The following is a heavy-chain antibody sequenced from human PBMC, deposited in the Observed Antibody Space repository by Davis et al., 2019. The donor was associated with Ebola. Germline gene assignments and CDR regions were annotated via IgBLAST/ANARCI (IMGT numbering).Heavy chain of an antibody. CDR2: IYYSGST. J-gene: IGHJ4*02. CDR1: GGSISSSSYY. D-gene: IGHD3-22*01. V-gene: IGHV4-39*07. Sequence: MPSETLSLTCTVSGGSISSSSYYWGWIRQPPGKGLEWIGSIYYSGSTYYNPSLKSRVTISVDRSKNQFSLKLSSVTAADTAVYYCARGHGSSGYYLRIKYFDYWGQGTLVTVSS. CDR3: ARGHGSSGYYLRIKYFDY.